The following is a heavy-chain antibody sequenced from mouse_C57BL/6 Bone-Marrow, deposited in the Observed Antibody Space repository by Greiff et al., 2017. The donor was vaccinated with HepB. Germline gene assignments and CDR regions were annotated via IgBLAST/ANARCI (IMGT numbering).Heavy chain of an antibody. CDR1: GFNIKDYY. J-gene: IGHJ3*01. D-gene: IGHD2-1*01. Sequence: DVQLQESGAELVRPGASVKLSCTASGFNIKDYYMPWVKQRPEQGLEWIGWIDPENGDTEYASKFQGKATITADTSSNTAYLQLSSLTSEDTAVYYWTSIDYGNYWFDDWGQGTLVTVSA. CDR2: IDPENGDT. V-gene: IGHV14-4*01. CDR3: TSIDYGNYWFDD.